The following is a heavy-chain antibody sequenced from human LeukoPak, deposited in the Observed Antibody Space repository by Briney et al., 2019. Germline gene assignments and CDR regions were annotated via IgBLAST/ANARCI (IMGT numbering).Heavy chain of an antibody. CDR2: VDPKDGET. Sequence: GASVTVSYTLSGYALTQLSIHWVGLAPGRGLEGMGGVDPKDGETIYAQNFQDRVTVTDDRSTDTSYMELRGLTSEDTALYYCAGDVLVSGGSYYHGFWGQGTLVTVSS. J-gene: IGHJ4*02. D-gene: IGHD3-10*01. V-gene: IGHV1-24*01. CDR1: GYALTQLS. CDR3: AGDVLVSGGSYYHGF.